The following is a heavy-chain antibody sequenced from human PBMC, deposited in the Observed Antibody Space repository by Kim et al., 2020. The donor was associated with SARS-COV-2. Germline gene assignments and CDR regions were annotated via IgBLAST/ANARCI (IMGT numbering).Heavy chain of an antibody. CDR1: GYTFTGYY. D-gene: IGHD3-9*01. CDR3: AREVDILTGSFDY. J-gene: IGHJ4*02. CDR2: INPNSGGT. V-gene: IGHV1-2*02. Sequence: ASVKVSCKASGYTFTGYYMHWVRQAPGQGLEWMGWINPNSGGTNYAQKFQGRVTMTRDTSISTAYMELSRLRSDDTAVYYCAREVDILTGSFDYWGQGTLVTVSS.